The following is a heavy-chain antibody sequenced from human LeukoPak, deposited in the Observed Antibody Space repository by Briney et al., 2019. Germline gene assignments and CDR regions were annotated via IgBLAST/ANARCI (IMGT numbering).Heavy chain of an antibody. V-gene: IGHV4-61*09. Sequence: PSQTLSLTCTVSGGSISSGSAYWNWIRQPAGKGLEWIGHIYATKNTNYSPSLKSRVNMSADTSKNQFSLKLTSVTAADTAVYYCARGRITMIRGIIISGYFDYWGQGALVTVSP. CDR2: IYATKNT. J-gene: IGHJ4*02. CDR1: GGSISSGSAY. D-gene: IGHD3-10*01. CDR3: ARGRITMIRGIIISGYFDY.